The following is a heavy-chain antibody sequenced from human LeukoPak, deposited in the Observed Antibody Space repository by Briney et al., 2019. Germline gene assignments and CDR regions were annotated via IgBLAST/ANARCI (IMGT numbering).Heavy chain of an antibody. V-gene: IGHV4-59*01. CDR1: GGAISSYD. J-gene: IGHJ4*02. CDR2: IYYSGST. D-gene: IGHD3-10*01. CDR3: ARVGVWFGESYYFDY. Sequence: SETLSLTCTVSGGAISSYDWSGIPQPPGKALEGSGYIYYSGSTNYNPSLKSRVTISVDTSKNQFSMKLSSVTAADTAVYYCARVGVWFGESYYFDYWGQGTLVTVSS.